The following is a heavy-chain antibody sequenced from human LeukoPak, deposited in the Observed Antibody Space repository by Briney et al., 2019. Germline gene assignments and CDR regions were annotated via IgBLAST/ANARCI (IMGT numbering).Heavy chain of an antibody. D-gene: IGHD6-19*01. J-gene: IGHJ5*02. V-gene: IGHV3-30*03. Sequence: GGSLRLSWAASGVIFSNFAIYWVRQAPGKGRGWVAVISYDGSNKYYADSVKGRFTISRDNSKNTLYLQTNSLRAEDTALYYCAREPASSGWFDPWGQGTLVAVSS. CDR2: ISYDGSNK. CDR3: AREPASSGWFDP. CDR1: GVIFSNFA.